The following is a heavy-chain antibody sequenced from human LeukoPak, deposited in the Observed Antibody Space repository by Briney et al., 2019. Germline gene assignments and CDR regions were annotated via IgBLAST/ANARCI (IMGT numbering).Heavy chain of an antibody. CDR3: AKNGQSGFSFDP. CDR2: IYYSGST. V-gene: IGHV4-30-4*01. J-gene: IGHJ5*02. Sequence: NPSETLSLTCTVSGVSISSGDYYWSWIRQPPGKGLEWIGYIYYSGSTYYNPSLKSRVTLSVDTSKNQFSLKLSSVTAADTAVYHCAKNGQSGFSFDPWGQGTLVTVSS. CDR1: GVSISSGDYY. D-gene: IGHD1-26*01.